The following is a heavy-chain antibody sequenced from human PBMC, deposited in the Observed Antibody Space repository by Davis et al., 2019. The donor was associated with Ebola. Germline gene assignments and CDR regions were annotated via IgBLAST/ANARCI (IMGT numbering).Heavy chain of an antibody. CDR2: ISAYNGNT. J-gene: IGHJ4*02. CDR1: GYTFTGYY. V-gene: IGHV1-18*04. CDR3: ARDWVGALDY. Sequence: ASVKVSCKASGYTFTGYYMHWVRQAPGQGLEWMGWISAYNGNTNYAQKLQGRVTMTTDTSTSTAYMELRSLRSDDTAVYYCARDWVGALDYWGQGTLVTVSS. D-gene: IGHD1-26*01.